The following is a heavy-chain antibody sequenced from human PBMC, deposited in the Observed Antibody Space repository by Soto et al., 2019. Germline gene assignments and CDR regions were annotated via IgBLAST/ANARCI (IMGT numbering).Heavy chain of an antibody. CDR3: ARDRSYYAILTGEYYYYYGMDV. CDR2: ISSSSSTI. Sequence: EVQLVESGGGLVQPGGSLRLSCAASGFTFSSYSMNWVRQAPGKGLEWVSYISSSSSTIYYADSVKGRFTISRDNAKNSLYLQMNSLRAEDPAVYYCARDRSYYAILTGEYYYYYGMDVWGQGTTVTVSS. V-gene: IGHV3-48*01. J-gene: IGHJ6*02. D-gene: IGHD3-9*01. CDR1: GFTFSSYS.